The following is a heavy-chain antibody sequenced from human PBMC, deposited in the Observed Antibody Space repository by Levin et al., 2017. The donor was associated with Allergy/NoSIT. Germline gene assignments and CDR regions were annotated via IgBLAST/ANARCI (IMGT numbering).Heavy chain of an antibody. V-gene: IGHV3-23*01. CDR1: GFIFSNYA. CDR3: AKHSCSSTSCPFDY. D-gene: IGHD2-2*01. Sequence: GESLKISCAASGFIFSNYAMSWVRQAPGKGLEWVSDISGGGDITYYADSVKGRFTISRDNSKNTLYLQMNSLRDEDTAVYSCAKHSCSSTSCPFDYWGQGTLVTVSS. J-gene: IGHJ4*02. CDR2: ISGGGDIT.